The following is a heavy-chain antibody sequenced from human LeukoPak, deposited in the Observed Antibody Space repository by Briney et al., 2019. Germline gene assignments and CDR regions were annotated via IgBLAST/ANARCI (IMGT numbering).Heavy chain of an antibody. Sequence: PGGSLRLSCAASGFTFSSYGMSWVRQAPGKGLEWVSAISGSGGSTYYADSVRGRFTISRDNSKNTLYLQMNSLRAEDTAVYYCAKDPPYYYGSGSYGYFDYWGQGTLVTVSS. D-gene: IGHD3-10*01. CDR3: AKDPPYYYGSGSYGYFDY. CDR1: GFTFSSYG. V-gene: IGHV3-23*01. CDR2: ISGSGGST. J-gene: IGHJ4*02.